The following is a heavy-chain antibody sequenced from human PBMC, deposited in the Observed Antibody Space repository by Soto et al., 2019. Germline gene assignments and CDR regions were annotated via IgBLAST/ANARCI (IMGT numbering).Heavy chain of an antibody. CDR2: IHYSGST. V-gene: IGHV4-59*01. D-gene: IGHD3-22*01. J-gene: IGHJ4*02. CDR3: VRGFSDSRGYTAPFDN. CDR1: GGSISSYY. Sequence: PSETLSLTCTVSGGSISSYYWSWIRQPPGKRLEWIGYIHYSGSTNYNPSLESRVTISVDTSRNHFSLQLTSVTAADTALYYCVRGFSDSRGYTAPFDNGDQGTLVTVFS.